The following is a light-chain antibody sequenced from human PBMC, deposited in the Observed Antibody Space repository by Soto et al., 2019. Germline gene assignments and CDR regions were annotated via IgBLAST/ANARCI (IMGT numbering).Light chain of an antibody. CDR2: GAS. Sequence: EMVLTQSPGTLSLPPGEIATLSFTASQRVASSHIAWYRQKPGQAPWLLIYGASNTATGIPDRFSGSGSGTDFTLTISRLEGDASEVYYSQHYGSSPPYTFNQGTQLKI. CDR3: QHYGSSPPYT. J-gene: IGKJ2*01. V-gene: IGKV3-20*01. CDR1: QRVASSH.